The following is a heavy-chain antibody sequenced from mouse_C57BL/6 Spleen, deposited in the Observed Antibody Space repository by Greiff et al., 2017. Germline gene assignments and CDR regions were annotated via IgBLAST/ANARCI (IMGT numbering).Heavy chain of an antibody. CDR3: TRSYYSNYLRYLDV. J-gene: IGHJ1*03. Sequence: EVKLMESGEGLVKPGGSLKLSCAASGFTFSSYAMSWVRQTPEKRLEWVAYISSGGDYIYYADTVKGRFTISRDNARNTLYLQMSSLKSEDTAMYYCTRSYYSNYLRYLDVWGTGTTVTVSS. D-gene: IGHD2-5*01. CDR1: GFTFSSYA. CDR2: ISSGGDYI. V-gene: IGHV5-9-1*02.